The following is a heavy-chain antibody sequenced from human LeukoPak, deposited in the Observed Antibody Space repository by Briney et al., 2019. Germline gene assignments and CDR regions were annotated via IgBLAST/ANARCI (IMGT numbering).Heavy chain of an antibody. CDR2: ISGSGGRT. J-gene: IGHJ4*02. CDR1: GFTFTDFA. CDR3: TREDHSNYNY. Sequence: GALRLSCAASGFTFTDFAMSWVRQAPGKGLEWVSAISGSGGRTYYADSVKGRFTISRDNSKNTLYLQMNSLRAEDTAVYYCTREDHSNYNYWGQGTLVTVSS. V-gene: IGHV3-23*01. D-gene: IGHD4-11*01.